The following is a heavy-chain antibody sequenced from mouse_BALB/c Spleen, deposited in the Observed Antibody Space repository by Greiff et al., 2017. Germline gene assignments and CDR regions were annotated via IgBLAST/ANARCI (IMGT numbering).Heavy chain of an antibody. D-gene: IGHD2-2*01. CDR3: ARPSFYYGYDGYAMDY. J-gene: IGHJ4*01. CDR2: INPYNDGT. Sequence: VHVKQSGPELVKPGASVKMSCKASGYTFTSYVMHWVKQKPGQGLEWIGYINPYNDGTKYNEKFKGKATLTSDKSSSTAYMELSSLTSEDSAVYYCARPSFYYGYDGYAMDYWGQGTSVTVSS. CDR1: GYTFTSYV. V-gene: IGHV1-14*01.